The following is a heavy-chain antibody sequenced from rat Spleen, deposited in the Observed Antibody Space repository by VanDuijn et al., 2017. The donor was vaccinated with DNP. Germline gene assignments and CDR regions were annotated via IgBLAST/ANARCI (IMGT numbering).Heavy chain of an antibody. Sequence: EVQLVESGGGLVQPGRSLKLSCAASGFTFSDYYMAWVRQAPTKGLEWVAYIRYDGGSTYYGDSVKGRFTISRDNAENTVYLQMSSLRSGDTATYYCASWAPIAPLSTSNYWGQGVMVTVSS. V-gene: IGHV5-22*01. J-gene: IGHJ2*01. D-gene: IGHD1-2*01. CDR2: IRYDGGST. CDR1: GFTFSDYY. CDR3: ASWAPIAPLSTSNY.